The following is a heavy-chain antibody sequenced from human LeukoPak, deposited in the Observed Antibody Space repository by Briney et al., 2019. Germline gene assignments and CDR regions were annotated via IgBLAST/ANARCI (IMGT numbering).Heavy chain of an antibody. Sequence: ASVKVSCKASGYTFTSYYMHWVRQAPGQGLEWMGIINPSGGSTSYAQKFQGRVTMTRDMSTSTDYMELSSLRSEDTAVYYCARGYSSSWHHYYYYMDVWGKGTTVTVSS. J-gene: IGHJ6*03. V-gene: IGHV1-46*01. CDR1: GYTFTSYY. CDR2: INPSGGST. CDR3: ARGYSSSWHHYYYYMDV. D-gene: IGHD6-13*01.